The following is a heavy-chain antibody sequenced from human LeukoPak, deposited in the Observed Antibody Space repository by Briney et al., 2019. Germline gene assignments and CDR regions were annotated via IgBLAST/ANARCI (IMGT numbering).Heavy chain of an antibody. CDR3: ASQHYARFDP. V-gene: IGHV3-7*01. CDR1: GSTFSSIW. J-gene: IGHJ5*02. D-gene: IGHD3-16*01. Sequence: GGSLRLSCVASGSTFSSIWMSWVRQAPGKWLEWVGNIQPDGSEQYPVDSVKGRFTISRDNARNSLFLQMNSLRVEDTAVYYCASQHYARFDPWGQGTLVTVSS. CDR2: IQPDGSEQ.